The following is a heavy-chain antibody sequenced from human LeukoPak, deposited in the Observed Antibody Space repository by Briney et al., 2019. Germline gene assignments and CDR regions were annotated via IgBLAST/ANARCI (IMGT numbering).Heavy chain of an antibody. CDR1: GFTFSSYW. CDR2: IKQDGSEK. J-gene: IGHJ4*02. Sequence: GGSLRLSCAASGFTFSSYWMSWVRQAPGKGLEWVANIKQDGSEKYYVDSVKGRFTISRDNAKNSLYLQMNSLRAEDTAVYYCARLSIASPSTFDYWGQGTLVTVSS. CDR3: ARLSIASPSTFDY. V-gene: IGHV3-7*01. D-gene: IGHD6-6*01.